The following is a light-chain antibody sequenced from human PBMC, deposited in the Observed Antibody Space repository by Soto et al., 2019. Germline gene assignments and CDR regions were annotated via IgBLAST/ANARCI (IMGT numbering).Light chain of an antibody. CDR3: LQHDTYPWT. CDR2: AAS. Sequence: IQMTQSPSSLSASRGDRVTTTCRASVGIRSDLAWYQHKQGEGPRXLIYAASSLQSGVPSRFSGSGYGTEFNLTISSLQTEDFATYFGLQHDTYPWTFGQGTKVDIK. J-gene: IGKJ1*01. V-gene: IGKV1-17*01. CDR1: VGIRSD.